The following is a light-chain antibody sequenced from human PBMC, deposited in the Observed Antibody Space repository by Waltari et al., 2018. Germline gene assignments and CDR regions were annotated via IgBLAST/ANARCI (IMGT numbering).Light chain of an antibody. V-gene: IGKV1-5*03. J-gene: IGKJ2*01. CDR3: QQYNTCSS. Sequence: DIQMTQSPASLSASVGDRVTITCRGSQSVSNWLAWYQQKPGKAPILLIYKASILKSGVPSRFSGSGSGTQLTLTISSLQPGDFATYYCQQYNTCSSSGQGTTLEIK. CDR1: QSVSNW. CDR2: KAS.